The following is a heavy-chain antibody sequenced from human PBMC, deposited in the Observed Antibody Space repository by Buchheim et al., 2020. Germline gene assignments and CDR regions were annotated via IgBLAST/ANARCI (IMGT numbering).Heavy chain of an antibody. V-gene: IGHV4-59*01. Sequence: QVQLQESGPGLVKPSETLSLTCTVSGGSISSYYWSWIRQPPGKGLEWIGYIYYSGSTNYNPSLKSRVTISVDTSQNQFSLKLSSVTAADTAVYYCARVIGDCSGGSCYFDYWGQGTL. CDR1: GGSISSYY. J-gene: IGHJ4*02. D-gene: IGHD2-15*01. CDR3: ARVIGDCSGGSCYFDY. CDR2: IYYSGST.